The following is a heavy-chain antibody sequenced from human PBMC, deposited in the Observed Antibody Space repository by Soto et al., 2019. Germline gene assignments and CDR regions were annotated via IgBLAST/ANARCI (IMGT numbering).Heavy chain of an antibody. CDR3: ARDKITGLFDY. CDR2: INHSGST. V-gene: IGHV4-34*01. CDR1: GGSFSGYY. J-gene: IGHJ4*02. D-gene: IGHD2-8*02. Sequence: SGTLSLTCAVYGGSFSGYYWTWFRQHPGTGLEWIGEINHSGSTNYNPSLKSRVTISVDTSKNQFSLKLTSVTAADTAVYYCARDKITGLFDYWCQASQVTVSS.